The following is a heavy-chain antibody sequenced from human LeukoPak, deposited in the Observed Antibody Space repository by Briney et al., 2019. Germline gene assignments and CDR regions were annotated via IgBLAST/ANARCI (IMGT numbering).Heavy chain of an antibody. D-gene: IGHD1-26*01. Sequence: ASVKVSCKASGYSFTGYYMHWVRQAPGQGLEWMGWINPNSGVTNYAQKFQGRITMTRDTSISTAYMGLTSLMSDDTAVYYSARDRETGSYYGIDYWGQGTLVTDSS. CDR2: INPNSGVT. J-gene: IGHJ4*02. CDR1: GYSFTGYY. V-gene: IGHV1-2*02. CDR3: ARDRETGSYYGIDY.